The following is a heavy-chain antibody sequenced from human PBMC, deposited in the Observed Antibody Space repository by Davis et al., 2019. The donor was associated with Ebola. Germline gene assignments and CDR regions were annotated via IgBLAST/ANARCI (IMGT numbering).Heavy chain of an antibody. V-gene: IGHV1-3*01. Sequence: AASVKVSCKASGYTFTSYAMHWVRQAPGQRLEWMGWINAGNGNTKYSQKLQGRVTITRDTSASTAYMELSSLRSEDTAVYYCARDRGIAARLHWFDPWGQGTLVTVSS. J-gene: IGHJ5*02. CDR3: ARDRGIAARLHWFDP. CDR2: INAGNGNT. D-gene: IGHD6-6*01. CDR1: GYTFTSYA.